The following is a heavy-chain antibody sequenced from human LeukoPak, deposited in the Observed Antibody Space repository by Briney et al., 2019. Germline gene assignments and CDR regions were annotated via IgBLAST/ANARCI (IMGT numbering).Heavy chain of an antibody. CDR2: INSDGSST. CDR3: ARAGQFDYFDY. D-gene: IGHD1-14*01. J-gene: IGHJ4*02. CDR1: GFTFSSYW. V-gene: IGHV3-74*01. Sequence: GGSLRLSCAASGFTFSSYWMHWVRRAPGKGLVWVSRINSDGSSTSYADSVKGRFAISRDNAKNTLYLQMNSLRAEDTTVYYCARAGQFDYFDYWGQGTLVTDSS.